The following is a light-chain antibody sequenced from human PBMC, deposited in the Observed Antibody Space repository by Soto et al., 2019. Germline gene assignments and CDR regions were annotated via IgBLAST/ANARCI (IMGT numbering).Light chain of an antibody. CDR3: QQYNSYSPE. V-gene: IGKV1-5*03. Sequence: DIQMTQSPSTLSASVGDGVTITCRASQSISSWLAWYQQKPGKAPKLLIYKASSLESGVPSRFSGSGSGTEFTLTISSLQPDDFATYYCQQYNSYSPEFGQGTKVEIK. J-gene: IGKJ1*01. CDR2: KAS. CDR1: QSISSW.